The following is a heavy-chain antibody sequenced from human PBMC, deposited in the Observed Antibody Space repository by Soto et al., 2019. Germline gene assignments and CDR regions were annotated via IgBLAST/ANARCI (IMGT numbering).Heavy chain of an antibody. CDR1: GGTFSSYT. CDR2: IIPILGIA. CDR3: ARLASVSGYYYYGMDV. Sequence: QVQLVQSGAEVKKPGSSVKVSCKASGGTFSSYTISWVRQAPGQGLEWMGRIIPILGIANYAQKFQGRVTITADNPTSTAYIELSSLSSDDTAVYYCARLASVSGYYYYGMDVWGQGTTVTVSS. J-gene: IGHJ6*02. V-gene: IGHV1-69*02. D-gene: IGHD6-19*01.